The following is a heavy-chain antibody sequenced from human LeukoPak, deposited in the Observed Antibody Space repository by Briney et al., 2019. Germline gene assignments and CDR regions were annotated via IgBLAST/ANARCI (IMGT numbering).Heavy chain of an antibody. CDR1: GFTFDDYG. J-gene: IGHJ4*02. Sequence: GGSLRLSCAASGFTFDDYGMSWVRQAPGKGLEWVSGINWNGGSTGYADSVKGRFTISRDNAKNSLYLQMNSLRAEDTALYYCASLGYCSGGSCYARRDYWGQGTLVTVSS. CDR3: ASLGYCSGGSCYARRDY. CDR2: INWNGGST. V-gene: IGHV3-20*04. D-gene: IGHD2-15*01.